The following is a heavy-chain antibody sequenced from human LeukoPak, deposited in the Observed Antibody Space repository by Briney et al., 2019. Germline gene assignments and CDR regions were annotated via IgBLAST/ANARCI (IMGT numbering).Heavy chain of an antibody. Sequence: ASVNVSCKVSGYTFTDYYMHWVQQAPGKGLEWMGLVDPEDGETIYAEKFQGRVTITADTSTDTAYMELSSLRSEDTAVYYCATAWELPLFDYWGQGTLVTVSS. CDR1: GYTFTDYY. V-gene: IGHV1-69-2*01. D-gene: IGHD1-26*01. J-gene: IGHJ4*02. CDR3: ATAWELPLFDY. CDR2: VDPEDGET.